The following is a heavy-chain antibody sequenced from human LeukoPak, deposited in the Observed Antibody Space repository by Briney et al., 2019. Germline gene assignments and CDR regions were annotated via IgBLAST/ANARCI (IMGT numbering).Heavy chain of an antibody. J-gene: IGHJ4*02. D-gene: IGHD2-8*02. CDR3: ARDLTGNVFDH. CDR2: INTDGSST. CDR1: GFTFSSYW. V-gene: IGHV3-74*01. Sequence: GGSLRLSCAASGFTFSSYWMYWVRQAPGKGLVWVSGINTDGSSTHYADSVKGRFTISRDNAKNTLYLQMNSLRAEDTAVYYWARDLTGNVFDHWGQGTLVTVSS.